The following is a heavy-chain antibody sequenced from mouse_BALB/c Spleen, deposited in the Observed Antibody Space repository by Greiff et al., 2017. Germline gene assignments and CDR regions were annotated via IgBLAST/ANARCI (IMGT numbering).Heavy chain of an antibody. Sequence: EVKLVESGGGLVQPGGSRKLSCAASGFTFSDYGMAWVRQAPGKGPEWVAFISNLAYSIYYADTVTGRFTISRENAKNTLYLEMSSLRSEDTAMYYCARDGGGYYGFAYWGQGTLVTVSA. V-gene: IGHV5-15*02. CDR3: ARDGGGYYGFAY. CDR2: ISNLAYSI. J-gene: IGHJ3*01. CDR1: GFTFSDYG. D-gene: IGHD1-1*01.